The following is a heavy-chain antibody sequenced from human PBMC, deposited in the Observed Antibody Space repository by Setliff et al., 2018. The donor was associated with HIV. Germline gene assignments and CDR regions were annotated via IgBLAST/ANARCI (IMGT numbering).Heavy chain of an antibody. V-gene: IGHV3-23*01. CDR2: ISGSGYP. Sequence: GGSLRLSCVASGFTFSTYAINWVRLAPGKGLEWVSSISGSGYPYYTDSVKGRSTISRDNSKNTMFLQMNNLRAEDTAVYYCVRRSNGEESLRRPDYWGQGTLVTVSS. D-gene: IGHD3-16*01. J-gene: IGHJ4*02. CDR1: GFTFSTYA. CDR3: VRRSNGEESLRRPDY.